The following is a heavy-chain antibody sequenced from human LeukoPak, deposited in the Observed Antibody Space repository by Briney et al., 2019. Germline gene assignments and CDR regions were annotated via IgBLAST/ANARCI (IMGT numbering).Heavy chain of an antibody. J-gene: IGHJ4*02. CDR3: ARDNYYASDY. V-gene: IGHV3-7*01. Sequence: GGSLRLSCEASGFTFSNYWMSWVRQAPGKVLEWVANIKQDGSEKYYVDSVKGRFTISKDNAKNSLYVQMNSLRAEDTAVYFCARDNYYASDYWGQGTLVIVSS. CDR2: IKQDGSEK. D-gene: IGHD3-10*01. CDR1: GFTFSNYW.